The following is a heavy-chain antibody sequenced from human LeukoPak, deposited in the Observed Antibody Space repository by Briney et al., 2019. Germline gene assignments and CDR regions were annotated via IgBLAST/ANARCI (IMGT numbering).Heavy chain of an antibody. Sequence: ASVKVSCKASGYTFTGYYMHWVRQAPGQGLEWMGWLNPNSGGTSYAQKFQGRVTMTRDTSTSTAYMELSRLRSDDTAMYYCARDQGQFSTLDPWGQGTLVTVSS. CDR2: LNPNSGGT. D-gene: IGHD5-24*01. CDR3: ARDQGQFSTLDP. CDR1: GYTFTGYY. V-gene: IGHV1-2*02. J-gene: IGHJ5*02.